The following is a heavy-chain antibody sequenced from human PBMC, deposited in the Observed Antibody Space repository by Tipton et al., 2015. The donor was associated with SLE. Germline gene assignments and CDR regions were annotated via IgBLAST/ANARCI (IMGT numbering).Heavy chain of an antibody. CDR2: IYTSGST. Sequence: TLSLTCTVSGGSISSGSYHWSWIRQPAGKGLEWIGRIYTSGSTNYNPSLKSRVTISVDTSKNQFSLKLSSVTAADTAVYYCAREGIAAAGTPPFDYWGQGTLVTVSS. V-gene: IGHV4-61*02. CDR3: AREGIAAAGTPPFDY. CDR1: GGSISSGSYH. D-gene: IGHD6-13*01. J-gene: IGHJ4*02.